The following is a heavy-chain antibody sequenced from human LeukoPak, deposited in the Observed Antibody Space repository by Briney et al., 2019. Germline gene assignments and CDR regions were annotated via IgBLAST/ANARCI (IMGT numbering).Heavy chain of an antibody. D-gene: IGHD6-6*01. CDR2: IYYSGST. Sequence: SETLSLTCTVSGGSISSYYWSWIRQPPGKGLEWVGYIYYSGSTNYNPSLKSRVTMSVDTSKNQFSLKLSSVTAADTAVYYCARDFSSSTPGWFDPWGQGTLVTVSS. J-gene: IGHJ5*02. V-gene: IGHV4-59*12. CDR1: GGSISSYY. CDR3: ARDFSSSTPGWFDP.